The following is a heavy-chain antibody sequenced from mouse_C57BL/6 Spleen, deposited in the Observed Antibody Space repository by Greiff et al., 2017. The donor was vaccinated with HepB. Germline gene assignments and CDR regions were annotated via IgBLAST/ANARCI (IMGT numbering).Heavy chain of an antibody. Sequence: EVQLQESGPGLAKPSQTLSLTCSVTGYSITSDYWNWIRKFPGNKLEYMGYISYSGSTYYNPSLKSRISITRDTSKNQYYLHLNSVTTEDTATYYCARSLYSNYEGGYYLDYGGRSTTLTLST. D-gene: IGHD2-5*01. CDR3: ARSLYSNYEGGYYLDY. CDR1: GYSITSDY. CDR2: ISYSGST. V-gene: IGHV3-8*01. J-gene: IGHJ2*01.